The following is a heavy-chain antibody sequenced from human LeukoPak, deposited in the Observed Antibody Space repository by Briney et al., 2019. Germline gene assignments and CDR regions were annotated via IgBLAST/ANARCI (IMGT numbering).Heavy chain of an antibody. V-gene: IGHV5-51*01. Sequence: GESLNISCKGSGYSFTSYWIGWVRQMPGKGLEWMGIIYPGDSATRYSPSFQGQVTNSADKSISTAYLQWSSLKASDTAMYYCARPGGFWSGPQPPDYWGQGTLVTVSS. CDR2: IYPGDSAT. CDR1: GYSFTSYW. D-gene: IGHD3-3*01. J-gene: IGHJ4*02. CDR3: ARPGGFWSGPQPPDY.